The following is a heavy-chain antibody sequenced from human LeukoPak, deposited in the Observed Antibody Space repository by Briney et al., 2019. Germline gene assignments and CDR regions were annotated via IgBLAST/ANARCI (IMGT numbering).Heavy chain of an antibody. CDR3: ARVVDNSGWVLPEFDY. J-gene: IGHJ4*02. V-gene: IGHV4-59*01. D-gene: IGHD6-19*01. CDR2: IYYSGST. CDR1: GGSISSYY. Sequence: SETLSLTCTVSGGSISSYYWSWIRQPPGKGLEWIGYIYYSGSTNYNPSLKSRVTISVDTSKNQFSLKLSSVTAADTAVYYCARVVDNSGWVLPEFDYWGQGTLVTVSS.